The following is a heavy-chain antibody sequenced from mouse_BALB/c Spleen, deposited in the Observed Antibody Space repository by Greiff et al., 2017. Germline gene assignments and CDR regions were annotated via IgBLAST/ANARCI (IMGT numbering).Heavy chain of an antibody. CDR3: ARNYGNPYYAMDY. CDR1: GFTFSSYA. V-gene: IGHV5-6-5*01. Sequence: EVKVVESGGGLVKPGGSLKLSCAASGFTFSSYAMSWVRQTPEKRLEWVASISSGGSTYYPDSVKGRFTISRDNARNILYLQMSSLRSEDTAMYYCARNYGNPYYAMDYWGQGTSVTVSS. CDR2: ISSGGST. J-gene: IGHJ4*01. D-gene: IGHD2-1*01.